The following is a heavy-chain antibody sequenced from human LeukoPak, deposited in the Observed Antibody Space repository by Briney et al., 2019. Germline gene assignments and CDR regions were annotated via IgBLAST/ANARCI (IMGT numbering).Heavy chain of an antibody. D-gene: IGHD3-22*01. V-gene: IGHV3-30*02. Sequence: GGSLRLSCAASGFTFSSYGMHWVRRAPGKGLEWVAFIRYDGSNKYYADSVKGRFTISRDNSKNTLYLQMNSLRAEDTAVYFCAKDDYYDSSGDPNWFDPWGQGTLVTVSS. CDR1: GFTFSSYG. CDR3: AKDDYYDSSGDPNWFDP. CDR2: IRYDGSNK. J-gene: IGHJ5*02.